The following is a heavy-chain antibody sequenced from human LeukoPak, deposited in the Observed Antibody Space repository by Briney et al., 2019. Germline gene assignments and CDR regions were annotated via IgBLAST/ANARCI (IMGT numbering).Heavy chain of an antibody. D-gene: IGHD4/OR15-4a*01. J-gene: IGHJ4*02. CDR3: EGRMSMGIEY. V-gene: IGHV4-34*01. Sequence: LSETLSLTCAVYGGSLSGYYWSWIRQSPGKGLEWIGEINHGGSTNCNPSLKSRVTMSVDTSKNHFSLKLSSVTAADTAVYAREGRMSMGIEYWGQGTLVTVSS. CDR2: INHGGST. CDR1: GGSLSGYY.